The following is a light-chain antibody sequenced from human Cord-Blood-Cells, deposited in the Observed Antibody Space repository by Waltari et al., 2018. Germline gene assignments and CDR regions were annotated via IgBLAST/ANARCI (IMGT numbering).Light chain of an antibody. J-gene: IGLJ3*02. CDR3: AAWDDSLRGPV. V-gene: IGLV1-47*01. CDR1: SSNIGSNY. Sequence: QSVLTQPPSASGTPGQRVTISCSGSSSNIGSNYVYWYQQPPGTAPKLLIYRNNQRPSGVPDRCSVSKSGASSSLAISGLRSGDGADYYCAAWDDSLRGPVFGGGTKLTVL. CDR2: RNN.